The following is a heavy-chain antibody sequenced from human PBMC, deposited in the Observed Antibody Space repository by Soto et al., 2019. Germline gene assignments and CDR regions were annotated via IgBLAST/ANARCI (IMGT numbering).Heavy chain of an antibody. D-gene: IGHD3-16*01. V-gene: IGHV4-34*01. CDR3: ARWGNNLDP. CDR1: GGSFSGYY. J-gene: IGHJ5*02. Sequence: SETLSLTCAVYGGSFSGYYCSWIRQPPGKGLEWIGEINHSGSTNYNPSLKSRVTISVDTSKNQFSLKLNSVTAADTAVYYCARWGNNLDPWGQETLVTVSS. CDR2: INHSGST.